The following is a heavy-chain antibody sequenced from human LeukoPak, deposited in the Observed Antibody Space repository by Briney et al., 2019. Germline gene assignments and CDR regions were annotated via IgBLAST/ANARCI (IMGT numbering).Heavy chain of an antibody. CDR1: GGTFSSYA. Sequence: SVKVSCKASGGTFSSYAISWVRQAPGQGLEWMGGIIPIFGTANYAQKFQGRVTITADESTSTAYMELSSLRSEDTAVYYCARLADFWSGYSFFDYWGQGTLVTVSS. CDR3: ARLADFWSGYSFFDY. CDR2: IIPIFGTA. D-gene: IGHD3-3*01. J-gene: IGHJ4*02. V-gene: IGHV1-69*13.